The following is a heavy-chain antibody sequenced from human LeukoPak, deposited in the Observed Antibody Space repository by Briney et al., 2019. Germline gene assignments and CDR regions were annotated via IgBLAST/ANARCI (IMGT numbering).Heavy chain of an antibody. V-gene: IGHV3-20*04. CDR3: ARDSFDGLLDY. J-gene: IGHJ4*02. D-gene: IGHD3-16*01. Sequence: PGGSLRLSCAAPGFTFDDYGMSWVRQAPGKGLEWVSGINWNGGGTGYADSVKGRFTISRDNAKNFLYLQMNSLRAEDTALYYCARDSFDGLLDYWGQGTLVTVSS. CDR1: GFTFDDYG. CDR2: INWNGGGT.